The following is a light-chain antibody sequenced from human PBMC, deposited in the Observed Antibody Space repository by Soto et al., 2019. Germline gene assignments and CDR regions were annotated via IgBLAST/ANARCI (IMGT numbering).Light chain of an antibody. Sequence: QSVLTQQPSASGTPGQRVTISCSGSSSNIGSNYVYWYQQLPGTAPKLLIYRNNQLPSVVPDRFSGSKSGTSASLAISGLRSEDEADYYCAAWDDSLSGVVFGGGTKLTVL. CDR3: AAWDDSLSGVV. V-gene: IGLV1-47*01. CDR2: RNN. CDR1: SSNIGSNY. J-gene: IGLJ2*01.